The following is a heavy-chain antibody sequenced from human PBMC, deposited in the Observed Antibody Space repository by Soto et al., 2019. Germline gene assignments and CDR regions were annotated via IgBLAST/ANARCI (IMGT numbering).Heavy chain of an antibody. V-gene: IGHV3-11*01. CDR1: GFTLTDFH. CDR3: ARDLQGQMAAPPTTGYFPGY. J-gene: IGHJ4*02. D-gene: IGHD1-26*01. CDR2: FARGGSPI. Sequence: KPGGSLRLSCAVSGFTLTDFHMAWIRRAPERGFEWISYFARGGSPIYYAPSVRGRFTVSRDSAENSLVLQMSSLRAEDTAIYYCARDLQGQMAAPPTTGYFPGYWGQGVLVTVSS.